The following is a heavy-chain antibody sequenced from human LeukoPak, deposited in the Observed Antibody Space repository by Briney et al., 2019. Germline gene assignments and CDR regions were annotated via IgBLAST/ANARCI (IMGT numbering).Heavy chain of an antibody. CDR3: ARDGSYYDMDV. Sequence: GGSLRLSCAASGFTVSSNYMSWVRQAPGKGLEWVSVIYSGGSTYYADSVKGRFTISRDNSKNTLYHQMNSLRAEDTAVYYCARDGSYYDMDVWGQGTTVTVSS. CDR2: IYSGGST. CDR1: GFTVSSNY. J-gene: IGHJ6*02. V-gene: IGHV3-53*01.